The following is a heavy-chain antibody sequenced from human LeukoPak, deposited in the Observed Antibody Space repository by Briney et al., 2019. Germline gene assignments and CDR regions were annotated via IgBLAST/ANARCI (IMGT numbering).Heavy chain of an antibody. CDR3: AKDIVVVPAANDAFDI. CDR1: GGSISSSSYY. V-gene: IGHV4-39*07. D-gene: IGHD2-2*01. J-gene: IGHJ3*02. Sequence: SSETLSLTRTVSGGSISSSSYYWGWIRQPPGKGLEWIGSIYYSGSTYYNPSLKSRVTISVDTSKNQFSLKLSSVTAADTAVYYCAKDIVVVPAANDAFDIWGQGTMVTVSS. CDR2: IYYSGST.